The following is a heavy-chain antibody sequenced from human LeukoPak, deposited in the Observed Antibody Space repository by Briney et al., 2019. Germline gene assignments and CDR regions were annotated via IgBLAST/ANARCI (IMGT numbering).Heavy chain of an antibody. CDR1: GGSISSYY. V-gene: IGHV4-59*01. J-gene: IGHJ4*02. D-gene: IGHD3-9*01. Sequence: SETLSLTCTVSGGSISSYYWSWIRQPPWKGLEWIGYIYYSGSTNYNPSLKSRVTISVDTSKNQFSLKLSSVTAADTAVYYCARGGWLSRLDYWGQGTLVTVSS. CDR3: ARGGWLSRLDY. CDR2: IYYSGST.